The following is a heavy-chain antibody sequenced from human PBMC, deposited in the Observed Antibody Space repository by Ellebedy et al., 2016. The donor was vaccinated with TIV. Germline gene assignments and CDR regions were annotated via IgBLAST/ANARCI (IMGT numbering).Heavy chain of an antibody. D-gene: IGHD5-18*01. J-gene: IGHJ4*02. CDR2: IYYSGST. V-gene: IGHV4-39*01. CDR3: AARRGYSYGYNNY. Sequence: MPSETLSLTCTVTGGSISSTSYYWVWIRQPPGKGLAWIGSIYYSGSTYSDPSLESRVTISVDTSKNQFSLKLTSVTAADTAVYYCAARRGYSYGYNNYWGQGTLVTVSS. CDR1: GGSISSTSYY.